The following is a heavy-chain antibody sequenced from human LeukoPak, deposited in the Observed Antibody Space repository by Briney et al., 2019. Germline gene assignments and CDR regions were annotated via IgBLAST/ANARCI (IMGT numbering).Heavy chain of an antibody. V-gene: IGHV3-30*02. D-gene: IGHD3-22*01. CDR3: AKVTQHYYYDSSGYFPYYFDY. J-gene: IGHJ4*02. CDR2: IRYDGSNK. Sequence: GGSVRLSCAASGFTFSSYGMHWVRQAPGEGLEWVAFIRYDGSNKYYADSVKGRFSISRDNSKNTLYLQMNSLRAEDTAVYYCAKVTQHYYYDSSGYFPYYFDYWGQGTLVTVSS. CDR1: GFTFSSYG.